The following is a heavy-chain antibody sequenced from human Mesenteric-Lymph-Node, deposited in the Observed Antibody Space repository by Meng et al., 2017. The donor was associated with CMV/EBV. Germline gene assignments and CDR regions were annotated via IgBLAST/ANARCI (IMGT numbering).Heavy chain of an antibody. V-gene: IGHV3-11*04. CDR3: ARDRVTRSNWFDP. D-gene: IGHD1-14*01. CDR1: GFIFSDYY. J-gene: IGHJ5*02. Sequence: GESLKISCAASGFIFSDYYMSWLRQAPGKGLEWVSYISTSGNIMYYADSVKGRFTISRDNDKNSLYLHINSLKAEDTAVYYCARDRVTRSNWFDPWGQGTLVTVSS. CDR2: ISTSGNIM.